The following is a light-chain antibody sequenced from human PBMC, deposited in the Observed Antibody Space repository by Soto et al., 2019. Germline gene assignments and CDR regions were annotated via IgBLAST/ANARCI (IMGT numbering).Light chain of an antibody. Sequence: QSALTQRRSVSGSPGQSVTISCTGTSSDVGGYNYVSWYQHHPGKAPKLMIYDVSKRPSGVPDRFSGSKSGNTASLTISGLQAEDDADYYCCSYAGSYTWVFGGGTKLTVL. J-gene: IGLJ3*02. CDR1: SSDVGGYNY. V-gene: IGLV2-11*01. CDR3: CSYAGSYTWV. CDR2: DVS.